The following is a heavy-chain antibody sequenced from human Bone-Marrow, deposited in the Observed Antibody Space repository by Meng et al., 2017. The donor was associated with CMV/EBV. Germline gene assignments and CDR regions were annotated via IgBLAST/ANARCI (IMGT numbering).Heavy chain of an antibody. CDR1: GFTFSSYE. J-gene: IGHJ6*02. D-gene: IGHD2-2*01. V-gene: IGHV3-48*03. CDR3: ARAAGWCSSTSCYGDYYGMDV. Sequence: GESLKISCEASGFTFSSYEMNWVRQAPGKGLEWVSYISSSGSTIYYADSVKGRFTISRDNAKNSLYLQMNSLRAEDTAVYYCARAAGWCSSTSCYGDYYGMDVWGQGTTVTVSS. CDR2: ISSSGSTI.